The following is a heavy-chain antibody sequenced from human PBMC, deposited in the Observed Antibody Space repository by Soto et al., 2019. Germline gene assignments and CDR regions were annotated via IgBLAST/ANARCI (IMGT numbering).Heavy chain of an antibody. V-gene: IGHV3-23*01. D-gene: IGHD6-19*01. Sequence: EVQLLESGGGLVQPGGSLRLSCAASGFTFSSYAMSWVRQAPGKGLEWVSGISGSGGSTYYADSVKGRFTISRDNSKNTLYLQMNSLSAEDTAVYYCAKSNSSGWYEGDYFDYWGQGTLVTVSS. CDR3: AKSNSSGWYEGDYFDY. CDR2: ISGSGGST. J-gene: IGHJ4*02. CDR1: GFTFSSYA.